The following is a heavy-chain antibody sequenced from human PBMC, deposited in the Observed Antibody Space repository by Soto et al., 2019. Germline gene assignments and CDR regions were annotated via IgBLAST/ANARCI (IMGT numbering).Heavy chain of an antibody. D-gene: IGHD5-18*01. J-gene: IGHJ4*02. CDR1: GGSISSSTYY. CDR2: IYYSGST. V-gene: IGHV4-39*01. Sequence: SETLSLTCTVSGGSISSSTYYWGWIRQPPGKGLEWIGSIYYSGSTYYNPSLKSRVTISVDTSKNQFSLKLSSVTAADTAVYYSARRVDPAMVNRGFFDYWGQGTLVTVSS. CDR3: ARRVDPAMVNRGFFDY.